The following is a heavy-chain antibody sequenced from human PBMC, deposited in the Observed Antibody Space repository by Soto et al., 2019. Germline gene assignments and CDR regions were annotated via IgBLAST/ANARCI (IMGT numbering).Heavy chain of an antibody. J-gene: IGHJ5*02. CDR1: GYTFTDYD. D-gene: IGHD4-4*01. CDR2: ISVDNGNT. Sequence: QGQLVQSGAEVKKPGASVKVSCKASGYTFTDYDISWVRPAPGQGLEWMGWISVDNGNTKYVESLQGRVTMTTDTSTSTAYMEVRSLRSDDTAVDDCARTSVSNYNWFDPWGQGTLVAVSS. CDR3: ARTSVSNYNWFDP. V-gene: IGHV1-18*01.